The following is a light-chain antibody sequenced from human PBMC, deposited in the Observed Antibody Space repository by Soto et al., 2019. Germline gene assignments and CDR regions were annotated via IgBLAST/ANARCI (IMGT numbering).Light chain of an antibody. CDR2: LNSDGSH. J-gene: IGLJ2*01. CDR1: SGHSSYA. Sequence: QPVLTQSPSASASLGASVKLTCTLSSGHSSYAIAWHQQQPEKGPRYSMKLNSDGSHSKGDGIPDRFSGSSSGAERYLTISSLQSEDEADYYCQTWGTDIVVFGGGTKLTVL. CDR3: QTWGTDIVV. V-gene: IGLV4-69*01.